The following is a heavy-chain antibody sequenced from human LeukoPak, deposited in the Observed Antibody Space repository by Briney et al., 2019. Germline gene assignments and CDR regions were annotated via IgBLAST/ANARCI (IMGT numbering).Heavy chain of an antibody. J-gene: IGHJ5*02. D-gene: IGHD2-2*01. CDR1: GYTLTELS. CDR2: FDPEDGET. CDR3: ATVYSLYCSSTSCYFS. Sequence: ASVKVSCKVSGYTLTELSMHWVRQAPGKGLEWMGGFDPEDGETIYAQKFQGRVTMTEDTSTDTAYMELSSLRSEDTAVYYCATVYSLYCSSTSCYFSWGQGTLVTVSS. V-gene: IGHV1-24*01.